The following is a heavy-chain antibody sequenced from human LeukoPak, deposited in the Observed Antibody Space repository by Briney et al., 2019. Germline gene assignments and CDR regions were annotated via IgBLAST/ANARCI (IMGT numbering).Heavy chain of an antibody. CDR1: GFNFSSFW. Sequence: PGGSLRLSCVASGFNFSSFWMSWVRQAPGKGLEWVANMKQDGSGRYYVDSVKGRFTISRDNAKKFLFLQMNSLRAEDTAVYYCARGRWVVDYWGQGTLVTVSS. CDR2: MKQDGSGR. D-gene: IGHD4-23*01. CDR3: ARGRWVVDY. J-gene: IGHJ4*02. V-gene: IGHV3-7*03.